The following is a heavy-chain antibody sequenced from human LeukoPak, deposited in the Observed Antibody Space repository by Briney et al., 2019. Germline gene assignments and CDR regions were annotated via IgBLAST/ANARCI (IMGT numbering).Heavy chain of an antibody. D-gene: IGHD3-3*01. CDR2: INSDGSTT. CDR1: GFTFSSYW. J-gene: IGHJ4*02. CDR3: AKGGYYDFWSGYYLGDY. Sequence: PGGSLRLSCAASGFTFSSYWMHWVRQAPGKGLVWVSRINSDGSTTNYADSVKGRFTISRDNAKNTLYLQMNSLRAEDTAVYYCAKGGYYDFWSGYYLGDYWGQGTLVTVSS. V-gene: IGHV3-74*01.